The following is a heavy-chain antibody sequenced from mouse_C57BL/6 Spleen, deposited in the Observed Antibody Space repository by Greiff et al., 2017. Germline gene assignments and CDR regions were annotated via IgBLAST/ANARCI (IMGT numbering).Heavy chain of an antibody. V-gene: IGHV5-17*01. Sequence: EVKVVESGGGLVKPGGSLKLSCAASGFTFSDYGMHWVRQAPEKGLEWVAYISSGSSTIYYADTVKGRFTISRDNAKNTLFLQMTSLRSEDTAMYYCARVREAMDYWGQGTSVTVSS. CDR2: ISSGSSTI. CDR3: ARVREAMDY. CDR1: GFTFSDYG. J-gene: IGHJ4*01.